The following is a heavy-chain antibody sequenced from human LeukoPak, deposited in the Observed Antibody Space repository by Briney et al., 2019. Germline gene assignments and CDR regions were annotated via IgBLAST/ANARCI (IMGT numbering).Heavy chain of an antibody. CDR3: ARARGGSRHYEYYYYYYYMDV. CDR2: MNPNSGNT. Sequence: AASVKVSCKASGYTFTSYDINWVRQATGQGLEWMGWMNPNSGNTGYAQKFQGRVTITRNTSISTAHMELSSLRSEDTAVYYCARARGGSRHYEYYYYYYYMDVWGKGTTVTVSS. D-gene: IGHD1-26*01. V-gene: IGHV1-8*03. J-gene: IGHJ6*03. CDR1: GYTFTSYD.